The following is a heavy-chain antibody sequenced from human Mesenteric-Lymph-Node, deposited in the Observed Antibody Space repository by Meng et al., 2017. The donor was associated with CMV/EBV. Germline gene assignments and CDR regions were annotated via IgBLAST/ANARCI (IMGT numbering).Heavy chain of an antibody. D-gene: IGHD2-2*01. CDR2: VDSAGSGT. J-gene: IGHJ3*02. CDR3: AKREGDCSTTSCYFVAFDI. Sequence: GESLKISCAASGFTFSSDWMHWVRQAPGKGLMWVARVDSAGSGTSYADSVKGRFTISRDNARNTLYLQMNSLRVEDTAVYYCAKREGDCSTTSCYFVAFDIWGQGTVVTVSS. CDR1: GFTFSSDW. V-gene: IGHV3-74*01.